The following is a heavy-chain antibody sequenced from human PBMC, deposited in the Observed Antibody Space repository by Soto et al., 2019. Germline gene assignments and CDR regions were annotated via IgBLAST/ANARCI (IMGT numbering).Heavy chain of an antibody. Sequence: PSETLSLTCTVSGGSISSYYWSWIRQPAGKGLEWIGRIYPSGTTNYNPSLKSRVTMSADTSKNHFSLKLSSVTAADTAVYYCARDTFWSASFTLDYWGQGAPGHRLL. D-gene: IGHD3-3*01. CDR3: ARDTFWSASFTLDY. CDR1: GGSISSYY. V-gene: IGHV4-4*07. J-gene: IGHJ4*02. CDR2: IYPSGTT.